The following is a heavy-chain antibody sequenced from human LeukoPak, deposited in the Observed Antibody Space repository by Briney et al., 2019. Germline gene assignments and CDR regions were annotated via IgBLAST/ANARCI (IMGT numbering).Heavy chain of an antibody. CDR1: GVSISSFY. J-gene: IGHJ4*02. Sequence: PSETLSLTCSVSGVSISSFYWNWIRQPPGKGLEWIGYMSNSGSTNYNPSLKSRLTISVDTSKNHLSLRLSSVTAADTAVYYCARGNYDDSYAYGGDFDSWGQGTLVTVSS. CDR2: MSNSGST. V-gene: IGHV4-59*01. CDR3: ARGNYDDSYAYGGDFDS. D-gene: IGHD3-16*01.